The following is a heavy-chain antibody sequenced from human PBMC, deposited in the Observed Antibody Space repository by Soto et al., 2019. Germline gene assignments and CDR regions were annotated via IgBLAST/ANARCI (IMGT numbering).Heavy chain of an antibody. CDR2: IWYDGSNK. CDR3: ARDATRSSLDY. V-gene: IGHV3-33*01. J-gene: IGHJ4*02. Sequence: HPWGSLRLSCAASGFAFINYGIHFCRQAPGKGLEDVAAIWYDGSNKYYADSVKGRFTISRDNSKNELYLQMSSLTTDDTAVYYCARDATRSSLDYWGQGTLVTVSS. CDR1: GFAFINYG. D-gene: IGHD1-26*01.